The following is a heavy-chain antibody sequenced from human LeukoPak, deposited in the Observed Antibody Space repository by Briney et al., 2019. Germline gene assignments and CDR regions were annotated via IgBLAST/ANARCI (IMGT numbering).Heavy chain of an antibody. CDR2: ISGSAYST. CDR1: GFTFSSYA. CDR3: AKETVAAPPIDY. J-gene: IGHJ4*02. D-gene: IGHD6-19*01. Sequence: PGGSLRLSCAASGFTFSSYAMSWVRQAPGKGLEWVSAISGSAYSTYYEDSVKGWFTISRDNSKNTLYLQMNSLRAEDTVVYYCAKETVAAPPIDYWGQGTLVTVSP. V-gene: IGHV3-23*01.